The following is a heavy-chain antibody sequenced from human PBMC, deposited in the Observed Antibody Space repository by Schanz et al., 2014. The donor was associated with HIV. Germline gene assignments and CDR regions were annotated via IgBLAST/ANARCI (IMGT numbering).Heavy chain of an antibody. CDR2: ITGSGSST. Sequence: EVQLVESGGGLVKPGGSLRLSCAASGFTFSKAWMSWVRQAPGKGLEWVSSITGSGSSTYYADSVKGRFTISRDNSKNTLFLQLNSLRAEDTAVYYCATSSVPGPNYFDYWGQGTQVTVSS. D-gene: IGHD6-19*01. CDR1: GFTFSKAW. J-gene: IGHJ4*02. CDR3: ATSSVPGPNYFDY. V-gene: IGHV3-23*04.